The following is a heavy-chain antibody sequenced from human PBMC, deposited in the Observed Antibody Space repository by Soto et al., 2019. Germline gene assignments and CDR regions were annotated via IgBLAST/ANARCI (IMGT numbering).Heavy chain of an antibody. J-gene: IGHJ4*02. CDR3: ARGSVDTVDSSGFYEY. Sequence: TLSLTCTVSGGSISSGDYYWSWIRQPPGKGLEWIGYIYYSGSTYYNPSLKSRVTISVDTSKNQFSLKLSSVTAADRAVYYCARGSVDTVDSSGFYEYWGQGTPVTVSS. V-gene: IGHV4-30-4*01. CDR2: IYYSGST. D-gene: IGHD3-22*01. CDR1: GGSISSGDYY.